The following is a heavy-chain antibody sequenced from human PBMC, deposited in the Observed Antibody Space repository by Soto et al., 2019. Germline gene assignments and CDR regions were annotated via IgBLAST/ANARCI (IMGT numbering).Heavy chain of an antibody. CDR2: ISGSGGST. Sequence: GGSLRLSCAASGFTFSSYAMSWVRQAPGKGLEWVSAISGSGGSTYYADSVKGRFTISRDNSKNTLYLQMNSLGAEDTAVYYCAKDVVYPPRRIAVAGTHPDYWGQGTLVTVSS. D-gene: IGHD6-19*01. V-gene: IGHV3-23*01. J-gene: IGHJ4*02. CDR1: GFTFSSYA. CDR3: AKDVVYPPRRIAVAGTHPDY.